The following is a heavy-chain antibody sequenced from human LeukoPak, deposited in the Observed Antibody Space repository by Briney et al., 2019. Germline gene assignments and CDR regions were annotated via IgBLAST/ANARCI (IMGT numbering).Heavy chain of an antibody. CDR3: ARGVEPLAANTLAY. CDR2: LYSDGNT. D-gene: IGHD1-14*01. V-gene: IGHV3-53*01. J-gene: IGHJ4*02. Sequence: GGSLRLSCAASGFTVITNDMTWVRQAPGKGLEWVSVLYSDGNTKYADSVQGRFTISRDNSKNTLYLEMNSLSPDDTAVYYCARGVEPLAANTLAYWGQGTLVSVSS. CDR1: GFTVITND.